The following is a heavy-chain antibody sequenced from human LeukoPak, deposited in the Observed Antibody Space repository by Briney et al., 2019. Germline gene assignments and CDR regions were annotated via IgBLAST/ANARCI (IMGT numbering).Heavy chain of an antibody. Sequence: GGSLRLSCAASGFTISTYGMSWVRQAPGKGLEWVSSISGGTTYYADSVKGRFTISRDNSKNTASLQMNSLRAEDTAVYYCAKSVYHSGNYWGQGTLVTVSS. CDR2: ISGGTT. CDR3: AKSVYHSGNY. D-gene: IGHD3-10*01. J-gene: IGHJ4*02. CDR1: GFTISTYG. V-gene: IGHV3-23*01.